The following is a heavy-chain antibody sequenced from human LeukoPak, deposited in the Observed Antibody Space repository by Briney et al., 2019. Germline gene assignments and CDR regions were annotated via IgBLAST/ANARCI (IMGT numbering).Heavy chain of an antibody. Sequence: SETLSLTCAVYGGSFSGYYWSWIRQPPGKGLEWIGEINHSGSTNYNPSLKSRVTISVDTSKNQFSLKLSSVTAADTAVYYCASATGPFYYYYGMDVWGQGTTVTVSS. CDR2: INHSGST. CDR1: GGSFSGYY. D-gene: IGHD3-9*01. J-gene: IGHJ6*02. V-gene: IGHV4-34*01. CDR3: ASATGPFYYYYGMDV.